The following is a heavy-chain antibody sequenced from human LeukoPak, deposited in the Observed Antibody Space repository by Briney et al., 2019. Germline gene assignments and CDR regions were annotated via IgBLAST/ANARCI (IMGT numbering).Heavy chain of an antibody. CDR1: GFTFSSYW. V-gene: IGHV3-7*03. Sequence: PGGSLRLSCAASGFTFSSYWMSWVRQAPGKGLEWVANIKQDGSEKYYADSVKGRFTISRDNAKNSLYLQMNSLRAEDTALYYCARGGYSSSTEGYFDYWGQGTLVTVSS. CDR2: IKQDGSEK. CDR3: ARGGYSSSTEGYFDY. J-gene: IGHJ4*02. D-gene: IGHD5-12*01.